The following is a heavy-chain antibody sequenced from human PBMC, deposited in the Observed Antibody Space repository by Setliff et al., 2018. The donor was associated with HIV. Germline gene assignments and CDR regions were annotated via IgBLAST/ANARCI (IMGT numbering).Heavy chain of an antibody. Sequence: PSETLSLTCAVYGGSFSGYYSWIRQAPGKGLEWIGEVNRGGGTHHNASLKSRLTISIDTSKKQFSLKLTSVTAADAAVYYCVASSSWSCRLNFWGPGTLVTVSS. D-gene: IGHD2-2*01. CDR1: GGSFSGYY. CDR2: VNRGGGT. J-gene: IGHJ4*02. V-gene: IGHV4-34*01. CDR3: VASSSWSCRLNF.